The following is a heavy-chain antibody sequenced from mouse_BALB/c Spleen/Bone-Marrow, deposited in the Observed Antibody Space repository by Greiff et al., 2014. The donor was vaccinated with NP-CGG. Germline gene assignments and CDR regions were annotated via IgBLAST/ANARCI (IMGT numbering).Heavy chain of an antibody. Sequence: QVQLKQSGVEFVKPGASAKLSCKASGYTFTSYWMHWVKQRPGQGLEWIGEIDPSDSYTKYNQNFKGKATLTVDKSSSTAYMQLSSLTSEDSAVYYCARTYYDYDWFAYWGQGTLVTVSA. J-gene: IGHJ3*01. D-gene: IGHD2-4*01. CDR1: GYTFTSYW. V-gene: IGHV1-69*02. CDR2: IDPSDSYT. CDR3: ARTYYDYDWFAY.